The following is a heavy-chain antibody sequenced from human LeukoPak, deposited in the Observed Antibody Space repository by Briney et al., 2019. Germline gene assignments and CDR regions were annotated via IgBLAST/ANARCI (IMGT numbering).Heavy chain of an antibody. Sequence: GGSLRLSCAASGFTFSSYEMNWVRQAPGKGLEWVSYISSSGSTIYYADSVKGRFTISRDNSKNTLYLQMNSLRAEDTAVYYCARELSGSYYSGTFDYWGQGTLVTVSS. J-gene: IGHJ4*02. CDR3: ARELSGSYYSGTFDY. CDR2: ISSSGSTI. V-gene: IGHV3-48*03. D-gene: IGHD1-26*01. CDR1: GFTFSSYE.